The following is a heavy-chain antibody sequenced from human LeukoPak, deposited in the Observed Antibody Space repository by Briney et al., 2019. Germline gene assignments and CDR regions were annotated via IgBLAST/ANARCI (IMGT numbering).Heavy chain of an antibody. V-gene: IGHV3-7*03. CDR1: GFTFSSYW. J-gene: IGHJ6*02. D-gene: IGHD3-16*01. CDR3: ARGGGLDV. CDR2: INHNGNVN. Sequence: GGSLRLSCAASGFTFSSYWMNWARQAPGKGLEWVASINHNGNVNYYVDSVKGRFTISGDNAKNSLYLQMSNLGAEDTAVYFCARGGGLDVWGQGATVTVPS.